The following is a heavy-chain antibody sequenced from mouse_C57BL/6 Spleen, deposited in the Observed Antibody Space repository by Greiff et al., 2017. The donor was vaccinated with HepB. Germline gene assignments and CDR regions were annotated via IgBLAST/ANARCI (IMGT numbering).Heavy chain of an antibody. CDR1: GYSFTGYF. CDR3: ARSELGWFAY. V-gene: IGHV1-20*01. J-gene: IGHJ3*01. Sequence: EVKLQESGPELVKPGDSVKISCKASGYSFTGYFMNWVMQSHGKSLEWIGRINPYNGDTFYNQKFKGKATLTVDKSSSTAHMELRSLTSEDSAVYYCARSELGWFAYWGQGTLVTVSA. D-gene: IGHD4-1*01. CDR2: INPYNGDT.